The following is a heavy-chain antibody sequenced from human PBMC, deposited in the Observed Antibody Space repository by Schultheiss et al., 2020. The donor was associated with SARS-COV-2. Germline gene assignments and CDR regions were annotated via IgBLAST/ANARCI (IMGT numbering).Heavy chain of an antibody. Sequence: ASVKVSCKASGYTFTSYAMNWVRQAPGQGLEWMGWINPNSGGTNYAQKFQGRVTMTRDTSISTAYMELSRLRSDDTAMYYCARDRFWGQGTLVTVSS. CDR1: GYTFTSYA. CDR2: INPNSGGT. J-gene: IGHJ4*02. CDR3: ARDRF. V-gene: IGHV1-2*02.